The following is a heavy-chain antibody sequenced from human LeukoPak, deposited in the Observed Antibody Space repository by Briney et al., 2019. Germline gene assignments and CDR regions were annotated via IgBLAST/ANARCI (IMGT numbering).Heavy chain of an antibody. D-gene: IGHD3-10*01. V-gene: IGHV3-23*01. CDR1: GFSFSTYD. CDR2: ISGSDVTT. CDR3: VQGNALDY. J-gene: IGHJ4*02. Sequence: GGSLRLSCAASGFSFSTYDMSWARLPPGKGLEWVSSISGSDVTTNYADSVKGRFTISRDNSKNMLYLQMYSLRAEDTALYYCVQGNALDYWGQGTLVTVSS.